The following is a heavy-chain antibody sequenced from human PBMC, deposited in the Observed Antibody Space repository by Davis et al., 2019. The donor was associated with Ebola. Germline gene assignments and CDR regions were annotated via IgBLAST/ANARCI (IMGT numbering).Heavy chain of an antibody. Sequence: GALRLSCAASGFTFDNYGMNWVRRAPGKGLEWVALLSYDGSNEDYADSVKGRFTISRENSKATLDLQMNSLRAEDTAVYYCAKGDNSGWYGVDYWGQGTLVTVSS. V-gene: IGHV3-30*18. CDR3: AKGDNSGWYGVDY. J-gene: IGHJ4*02. CDR2: LSYDGSNE. CDR1: GFTFDNYG. D-gene: IGHD6-19*01.